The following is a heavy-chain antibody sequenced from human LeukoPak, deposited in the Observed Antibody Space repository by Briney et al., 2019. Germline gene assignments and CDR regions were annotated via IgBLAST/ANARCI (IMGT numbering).Heavy chain of an antibody. CDR1: GSIFRSYD. D-gene: IGHD2-21*02. V-gene: IGHV3-23*01. J-gene: IGHJ4*02. CDR2: ISGGGDDT. CDR3: AKQNCGADCYSSNFDY. Sequence: GGSLRLSCAASGSIFRSYDMTWVRPAPGEALEWVSTISGGGDDTFYADSLKGRFTISRDRSKNTLYLQMNNLRPEDTAVYYCAKQNCGADCYSSNFDYWGQGTLVTVSS.